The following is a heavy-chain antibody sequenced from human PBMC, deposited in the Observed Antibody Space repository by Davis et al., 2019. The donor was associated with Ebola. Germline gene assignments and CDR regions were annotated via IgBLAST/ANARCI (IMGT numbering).Heavy chain of an antibody. D-gene: IGHD3-10*01. J-gene: IGHJ4*02. Sequence: ASVKVSCKASGYTFTAYYILWVRQDPGQRLEWMGWINAGNGNTKYSQKFQGRVTITRDTSASTAYMELSSLRSEDTSVYYCARDRGGDYSFDYWGQGTLVTVSS. CDR3: ARDRGGDYSFDY. CDR1: GYTFTAYY. CDR2: INAGNGNT. V-gene: IGHV1-3*01.